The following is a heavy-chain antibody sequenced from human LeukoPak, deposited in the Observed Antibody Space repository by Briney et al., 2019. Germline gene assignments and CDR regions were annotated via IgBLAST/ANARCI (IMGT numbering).Heavy chain of an antibody. CDR3: AKVAGDRMDY. V-gene: IGHV1-18*01. J-gene: IGHJ4*02. Sequence: ASVKVSCKASGYTFATYGFCWVRQAPGHGLEWMGWISANTGKTDYAQKFQGRVTMTTDTSTSTAYMELRRLRPDGTAVYYCAKVAGDRMDYWGQGTLLTVSS. D-gene: IGHD6-13*01. CDR2: ISANTGKT. CDR1: GYTFATYG.